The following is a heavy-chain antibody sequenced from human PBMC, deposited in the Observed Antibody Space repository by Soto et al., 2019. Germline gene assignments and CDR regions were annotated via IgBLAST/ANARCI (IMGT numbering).Heavy chain of an antibody. CDR2: IYYSGST. D-gene: IGHD3-10*01. Sequence: PSETLSLTCTVSGGSISSSSYYWGWIRQPPGKGLEWIGSIYYSGSTYYNPSLKSRVTISVDTSKNQFSLKLSSVTAADTAVYYCARHRSGVSLADYYYYGMDVWGQGTTVTVSS. V-gene: IGHV4-39*01. J-gene: IGHJ6*02. CDR3: ARHRSGVSLADYYYYGMDV. CDR1: GGSISSSSYY.